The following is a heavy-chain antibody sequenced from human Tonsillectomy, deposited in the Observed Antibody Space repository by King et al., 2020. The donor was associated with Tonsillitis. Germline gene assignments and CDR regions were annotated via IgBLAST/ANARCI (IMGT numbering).Heavy chain of an antibody. J-gene: IGHJ4*02. D-gene: IGHD3-22*01. Sequence: DSVKGRITTSRDNAKNSLNLQMNSLRAEDTAVYYCARGDTSGYYYFDYWGQGTLVTVSS. V-gene: IGHV3-11*06. CDR3: ARGDTSGYYYFDY.